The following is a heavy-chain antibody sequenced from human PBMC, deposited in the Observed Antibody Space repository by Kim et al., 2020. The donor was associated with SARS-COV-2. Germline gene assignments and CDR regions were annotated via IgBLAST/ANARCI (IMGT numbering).Heavy chain of an antibody. D-gene: IGHD3-10*01. V-gene: IGHV4-39*01. CDR3: ARIGLYGTGILVDY. J-gene: IGHJ4*02. Sequence: SETLSLTCTVSGGSIASTYYWGGIRQPPGKGLEWIGSLYYSGDIYYNPSLKSRVTISVDTSRNQFSLKLSSVTAADRAVYYCARIGLYGTGILVDYWGQGTLVTVSS. CDR1: GGSIASTYY. CDR2: LYYSGDI.